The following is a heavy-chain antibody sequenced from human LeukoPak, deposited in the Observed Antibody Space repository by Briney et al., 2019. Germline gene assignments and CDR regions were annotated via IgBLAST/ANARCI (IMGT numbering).Heavy chain of an antibody. CDR3: ARRVGFYYYMDV. CDR2: INPSGST. D-gene: IGHD5-12*01. Sequence: SETLSPTCAVYGGSYSFSDYHWTWIRQPPGKGLEWIGEINPSGSTNYNPSLKSRFTISADTSKNQVSLTLSSVTAADTAVYYCARRVGFYYYMDVWGKGTPVTVSS. V-gene: IGHV4-34*01. J-gene: IGHJ6*03. CDR1: GGSYSFSDYH.